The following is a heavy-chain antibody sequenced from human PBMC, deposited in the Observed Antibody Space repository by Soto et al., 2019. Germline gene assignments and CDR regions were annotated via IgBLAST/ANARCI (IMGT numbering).Heavy chain of an antibody. CDR1: GDSVSSNSAA. CDR3: ARAGVYYDSSGYYQYYFDY. CDR2: TYYRSKWYN. J-gene: IGHJ4*02. V-gene: IGHV6-1*01. D-gene: IGHD3-22*01. Sequence: SQTLSLTCAISGDSVSSNSAAWNWIRQSPSRGLEWLGRTYYRSKWYNDYAVSVKSRITINPDTSKNQFSLRLNSVTPEDTAVYYCARAGVYYDSSGYYQYYFDYWGQGTLVTVSS.